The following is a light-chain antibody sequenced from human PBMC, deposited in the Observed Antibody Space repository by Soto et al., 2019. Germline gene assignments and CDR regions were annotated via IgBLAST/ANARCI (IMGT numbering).Light chain of an antibody. CDR1: QHVSSN. CDR3: QQYNNWTYT. V-gene: IGKV3-15*01. CDR2: RAS. J-gene: IGKJ2*01. Sequence: EIVMTQSPATLSVSPGGSATLSCRASQHVSSNFAWYRQKPGQAPTLLIYRASTMATVIPRSFSGTGSGTDFTLTISSLQSEDFAVYYCQQYNNWTYTFGQGTKLEIK.